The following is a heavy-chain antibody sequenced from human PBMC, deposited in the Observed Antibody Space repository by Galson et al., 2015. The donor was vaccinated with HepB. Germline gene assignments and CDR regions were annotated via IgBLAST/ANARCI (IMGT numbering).Heavy chain of an antibody. J-gene: IGHJ6*03. CDR2: ISSSSSYI. Sequence: SLRLSCAASGFTFSSYSMNWVRQAPGKGLEWVSSISSSSSYIYYADSVKGRFTISRDNAKNSLYLQMNSLRAEDTAVYYCARDDHSCSWYRTYYYYYYMDVWGKGTTVTVSS. CDR3: ARDDHSCSWYRTYYYYYYMDV. CDR1: GFTFSSYS. V-gene: IGHV3-21*01. D-gene: IGHD6-13*01.